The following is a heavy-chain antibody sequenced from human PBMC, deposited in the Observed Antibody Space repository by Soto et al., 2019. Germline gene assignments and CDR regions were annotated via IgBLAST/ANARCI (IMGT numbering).Heavy chain of an antibody. CDR3: ARDQADYYGSGTSAPLDY. CDR1: GGSVSSGSYY. CDR2: IYYSGST. J-gene: IGHJ4*02. V-gene: IGHV4-61*01. Sequence: SETLSLTCTVSGGSVSSGSYYWSWIRQPPGKGLEWIGYIYYSGSTNYNPSLKSRVTISVDTSKNQFSLKLSSVTAADTAVYYCARDQADYYGSGTSAPLDYWGQGTLVTVSS. D-gene: IGHD3-10*01.